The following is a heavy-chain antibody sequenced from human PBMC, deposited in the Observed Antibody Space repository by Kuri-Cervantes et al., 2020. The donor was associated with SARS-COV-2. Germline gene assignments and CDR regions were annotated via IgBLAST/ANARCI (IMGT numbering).Heavy chain of an antibody. J-gene: IGHJ6*03. V-gene: IGHV3-21*01. CDR1: GFTFSSYS. Sequence: GGSLRLSCAASGFTFSSYSMNWVRQAPGKGLEWVSSISSSSSYIYYADSVKGRFTISRDNAKNSLYLQMNSLRAEDTAVYYCARVVSATHYYYYFMDVWGKGTTVTVSS. D-gene: IGHD2-15*01. CDR2: ISSSSSYI. CDR3: ARVVSATHYYYYFMDV.